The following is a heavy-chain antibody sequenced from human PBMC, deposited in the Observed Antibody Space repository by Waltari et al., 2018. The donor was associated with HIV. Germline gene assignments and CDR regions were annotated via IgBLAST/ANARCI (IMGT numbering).Heavy chain of an antibody. CDR3: ARDSRGTSWSLNWFDP. CDR2: ISSSGSFI. J-gene: IGHJ5*02. CDR1: GFTFSDYS. D-gene: IGHD6-13*01. V-gene: IGHV3-21*02. Sequence: EVQLLDSGGGLVKPGGSLRLSCPASGFTFSDYSMNRVRQSPGKGLEWVSSISSSGSFIYYADSVKGRFTISRDNAQNSMYLQMNNLRADDSAMYYCARDSRGTSWSLNWFDPWGQGTLVTVSS.